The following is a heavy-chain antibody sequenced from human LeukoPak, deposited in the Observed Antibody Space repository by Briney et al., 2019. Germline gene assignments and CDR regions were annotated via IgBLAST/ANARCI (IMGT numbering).Heavy chain of an antibody. Sequence: GGSLRLSCAASGFSFRNYVMSWVRQAPGKGLEWVAGISVSGINTYYADSVKGRFILSRDDSKQPLFPQMVSLRVEPTAVYYRAKVRYSGGYLAPFDYWGQGTLVTVS. CDR3: AKVRYSGGYLAPFDY. CDR2: ISVSGINT. V-gene: IGHV3-23*01. J-gene: IGHJ4*02. D-gene: IGHD3-22*01. CDR1: GFSFRNYV.